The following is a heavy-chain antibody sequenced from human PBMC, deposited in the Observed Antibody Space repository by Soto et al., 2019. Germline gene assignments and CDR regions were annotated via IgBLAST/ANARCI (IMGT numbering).Heavy chain of an antibody. Sequence: EVQLLESGGGLVQPGGSLRLSCAASGFTFSNYAMPWVRQAPGKGLEWVSGVVDSGASKYYADSVRGRFTISRDNSKNTLYRQMTGLRAEDTAVYYCAKRRSSGSHYVDYWGQGALVTVSS. CDR3: AKRRSSGSHYVDY. J-gene: IGHJ4*02. D-gene: IGHD6-19*01. CDR1: GFTFSNYA. V-gene: IGHV3-23*01. CDR2: VVDSGASK.